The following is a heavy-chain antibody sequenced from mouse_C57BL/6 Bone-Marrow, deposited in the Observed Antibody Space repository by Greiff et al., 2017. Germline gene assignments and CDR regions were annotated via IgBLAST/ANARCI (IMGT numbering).Heavy chain of an antibody. CDR2: IDPENGDT. CDR3: TTVYYYGSSPYYLDY. V-gene: IGHV14-4*01. Sequence: VQLQQSGAELVRPGASVKLSCTASGFNIKDDYMHWVKQRPEQGLEWIGWIDPENGDTEYASKFQGKATITADTSSNTAYLQLSSLTSEDTAVYYCTTVYYYGSSPYYLDYWGQGTTLTVSS. J-gene: IGHJ2*01. CDR1: GFNIKDDY. D-gene: IGHD1-1*01.